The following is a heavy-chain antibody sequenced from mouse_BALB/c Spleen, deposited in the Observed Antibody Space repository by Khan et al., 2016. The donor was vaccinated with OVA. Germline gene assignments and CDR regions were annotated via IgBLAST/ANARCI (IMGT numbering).Heavy chain of an antibody. V-gene: IGHV3-2*02. CDR1: GYSITSGYG. CDR2: HSYSGST. D-gene: IGHD1-2*01. J-gene: IGHJ2*01. CDR3: ARTARIKY. Sequence: EVQLQESGPGLVKPSQSLSLTCNVTGYSITSGYGWNWIRQFPGNILDWMGYHSYSGSTKYNPYLKSRTTITRETYKNQFCLQLNSVTTEDTTTYYCARTARIKYWGQGTTLTVSS.